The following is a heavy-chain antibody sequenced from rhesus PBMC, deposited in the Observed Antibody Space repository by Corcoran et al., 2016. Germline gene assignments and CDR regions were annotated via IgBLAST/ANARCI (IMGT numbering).Heavy chain of an antibody. J-gene: IGHJ4*01. Sequence: EVQLVETGGGLVQPGGSLRLSCAASGFTFSTYGMSWVRPAPGKGLEWVSGISYTGGSTYYADSMKGRFTISRDNSRNTLSLQMNSLRAEDTAVYYCAALQLLGAFDSWGQGVLVTVSS. CDR2: ISYTGGST. D-gene: IGHD5-12*01. CDR3: AALQLLGAFDS. V-gene: IGHV3S5*01. CDR1: GFTFSTYG.